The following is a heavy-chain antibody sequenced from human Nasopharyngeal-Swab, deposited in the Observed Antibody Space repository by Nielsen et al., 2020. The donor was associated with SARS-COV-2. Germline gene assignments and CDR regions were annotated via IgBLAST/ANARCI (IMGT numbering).Heavy chain of an antibody. CDR3: ARDQGSSWYTYYYYYGMDV. V-gene: IGHV3-30-3*01. CDR1: GFTFSSYA. CDR2: ISYDGSKK. D-gene: IGHD6-13*01. J-gene: IGHJ6*02. Sequence: GGSLTLSCAVSGFTFSSYAMHWVRQAPGKGLEWVAVISYDGSKKYYADSVKGRFTISRDNSKNTLYLQMNSLRAEDTAVYYCARDQGSSWYTYYYYYGMDVWGQGTTVTVSS.